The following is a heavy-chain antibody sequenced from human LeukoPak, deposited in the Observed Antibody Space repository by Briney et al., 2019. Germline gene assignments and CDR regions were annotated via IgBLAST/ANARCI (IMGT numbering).Heavy chain of an antibody. Sequence: SETLSLTCTVSGGSISSGGYYWSWIRQHPGKGLEWIGYIYYSGSTYYNPSLKSRVTISVDTSENQFSLKLSSVTAADTAVYYCARLLRLYGDYDFDYWGQGTLVTVSS. CDR1: GGSISSGGYY. CDR3: ARLLRLYGDYDFDY. D-gene: IGHD4-17*01. CDR2: IYYSGST. J-gene: IGHJ4*02. V-gene: IGHV4-31*03.